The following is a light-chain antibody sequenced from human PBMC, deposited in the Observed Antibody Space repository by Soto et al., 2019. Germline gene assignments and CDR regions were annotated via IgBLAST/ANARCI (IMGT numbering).Light chain of an antibody. V-gene: IGKV1-17*01. Sequence: DIQMTQSPSSLSASVGDRVTITCRASQAITNDLSWYQQKPGEPPKRLIYASSTLHSGVPSRLSGSGSGTEFTLTISSLQPEDFATYFCLQHNSYPRTFGQGTKVEIK. J-gene: IGKJ1*01. CDR3: LQHNSYPRT. CDR2: ASS. CDR1: QAITND.